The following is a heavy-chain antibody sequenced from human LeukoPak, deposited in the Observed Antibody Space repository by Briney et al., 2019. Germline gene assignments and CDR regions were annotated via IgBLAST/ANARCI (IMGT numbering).Heavy chain of an antibody. J-gene: IGHJ4*02. CDR2: ISSSSSYI. D-gene: IGHD6-13*01. Sequence: PGGSLTLSCAASGFTFSSYSMNWVRQAPGKGLEWVSSISSSSSYIYYADSVKGRFTISRDNAKNSLYLQMNSLRAEDTAVYYCARGGRSSSTWYGYWGQGTLVTASS. V-gene: IGHV3-21*01. CDR3: ARGGRSSSTWYGY. CDR1: GFTFSSYS.